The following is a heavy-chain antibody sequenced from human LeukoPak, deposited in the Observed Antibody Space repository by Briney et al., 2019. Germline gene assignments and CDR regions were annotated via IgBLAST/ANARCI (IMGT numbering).Heavy chain of an antibody. CDR2: IYYSGST. CDR3: ANLQYCSSTSCALGDI. Sequence: PSDTLSLTCAVSGYSISSSNWWGWLRQPPGKGLEWIGYIYYSGSTNYNPSLKSRVTISVDTSKNQFSLKLSSVTAADTAVYYCANLQYCSSTSCALGDIWGQGTMVTVSS. D-gene: IGHD2-2*01. CDR1: GYSISSSNW. V-gene: IGHV4-28*01. J-gene: IGHJ3*02.